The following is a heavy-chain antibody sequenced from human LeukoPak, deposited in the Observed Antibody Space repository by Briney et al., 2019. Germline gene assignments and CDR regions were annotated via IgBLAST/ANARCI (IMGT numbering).Heavy chain of an antibody. CDR3: AKGPSYGSGSYRTYYFDY. D-gene: IGHD3-10*01. Sequence: GGSLRLSCAASGFTFSSYAMSWVRQAPGKGLEWVSAISGSGGSTYYADSVKGRFTISRDNSKNTLYLQMNSLRAEDTAVYYCAKGPSYGSGSYRTYYFDYWGQGTLVTVSS. V-gene: IGHV3-23*01. CDR1: GFTFSSYA. CDR2: ISGSGGST. J-gene: IGHJ4*02.